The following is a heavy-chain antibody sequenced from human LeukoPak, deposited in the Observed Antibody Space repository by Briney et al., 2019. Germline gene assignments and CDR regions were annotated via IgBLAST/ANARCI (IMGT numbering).Heavy chain of an antibody. Sequence: RGSLRLSCAASGFTFSNAWMSWVCQAPGKGLEWVGRIKRKTDGGTTDYAAPVKGRFTISRDDSKNTLYLQMNSLKTEDTAVYYCTTLPTTYYYGSGIIDYWGQGTMVTVSS. J-gene: IGHJ4*02. V-gene: IGHV3-15*01. D-gene: IGHD3-10*01. CDR1: GFTFSNAW. CDR2: IKRKTDGGTT. CDR3: TTLPTTYYYGSGIIDY.